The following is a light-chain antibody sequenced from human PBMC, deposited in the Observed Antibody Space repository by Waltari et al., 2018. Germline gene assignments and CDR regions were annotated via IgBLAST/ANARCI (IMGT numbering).Light chain of an antibody. Sequence: QSALTQPASVSGSLGQSITISCTGSSSHVGGYDLVSWYQHHPGEAPKLLIYECGNRPSGVSNRFSGSKSGNAAYLTISGLQAEDEATYYCCSYANSSPRLVFGGGTELAVL. V-gene: IGLV2-23*01. CDR3: CSYANSSPRLV. CDR2: ECG. J-gene: IGLJ2*01. CDR1: SSHVGGYDL.